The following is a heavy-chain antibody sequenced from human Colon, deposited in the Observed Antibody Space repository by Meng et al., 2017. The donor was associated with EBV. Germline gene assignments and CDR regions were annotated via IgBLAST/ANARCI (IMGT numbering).Heavy chain of an antibody. CDR1: GGAFRDYY. D-gene: IGHD3-10*01. V-gene: IGHV4-34*01. Sequence: QVQQPQGGAGLLNAPETLSRSCAVYGGAFRDYYWTWIRHPPGKGLEWIGEIDHRGNTKYNPSLKSRVTISLDTSKKQFSLKVSSVTAADSAVYYCARRGPSGNFSPWSQGALVTVSS. CDR3: ARRGPSGNFSP. J-gene: IGHJ5*02. CDR2: IDHRGNT.